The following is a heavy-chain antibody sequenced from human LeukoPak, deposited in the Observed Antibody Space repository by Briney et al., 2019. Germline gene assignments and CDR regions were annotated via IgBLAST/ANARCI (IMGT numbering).Heavy chain of an antibody. CDR1: GGSISRYH. J-gene: IGHJ4*02. Sequence: SETLSLTCTVSGGSISRYHWSWIRQPPGKGLEWIGCFYNSGSTNYNPSLKSRVTASIDTSKNEFSLRLNSVTAADTAVYYWAYTQQWLAFDYWGQGILVTVSS. V-gene: IGHV4-59*01. D-gene: IGHD6-19*01. CDR3: AYTQQWLAFDY. CDR2: FYNSGST.